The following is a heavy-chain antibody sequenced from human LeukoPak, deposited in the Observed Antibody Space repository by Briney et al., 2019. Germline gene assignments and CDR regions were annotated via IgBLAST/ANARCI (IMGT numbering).Heavy chain of an antibody. CDR2: ISSSSSYM. CDR1: GFTFSNYA. J-gene: IGHJ4*02. Sequence: GGSLRLSCAASGFTFSNYAMHWVRQAPGKGLEWVSSISSSSSYMYYADSMRGRFTISRDSAQNSLYLQMNGLKAEDTAVYYCARDSGLLPIVTYYFDSWGQGTLVTLSS. CDR3: ARDSGLLPIVTYYFDS. D-gene: IGHD3-22*01. V-gene: IGHV3-21*01.